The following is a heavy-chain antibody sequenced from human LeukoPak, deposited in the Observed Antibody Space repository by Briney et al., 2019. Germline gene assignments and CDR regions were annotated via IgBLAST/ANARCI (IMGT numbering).Heavy chain of an antibody. CDR1: GFTFSSYG. D-gene: IGHD5-24*01. Sequence: GRSLRLSCAASGFTFSSYGMHWVRQAPGKGLEWVAVISYDGSNKYYADSVKGRFTISRDNSKNTLYLQTNSLRAEDTAVYYCARNLGADGYNLFDYWGQGTLVTVSS. CDR2: ISYDGSNK. CDR3: ARNLGADGYNLFDY. V-gene: IGHV3-30*03. J-gene: IGHJ4*02.